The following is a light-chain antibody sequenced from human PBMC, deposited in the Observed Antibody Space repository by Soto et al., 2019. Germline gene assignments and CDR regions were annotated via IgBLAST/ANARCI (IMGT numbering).Light chain of an antibody. Sequence: DLQMTQSPSTLSASVGDRVTITCRASHNITSWLAWYQQKPGKAPKLLIYDASSLESGVPSRFSGSGSGTEFTLTIRSLQPDDFATYYCQQSGTFGPGTKVDIK. CDR1: HNITSW. V-gene: IGKV1-5*01. CDR2: DAS. J-gene: IGKJ3*01. CDR3: QQSGT.